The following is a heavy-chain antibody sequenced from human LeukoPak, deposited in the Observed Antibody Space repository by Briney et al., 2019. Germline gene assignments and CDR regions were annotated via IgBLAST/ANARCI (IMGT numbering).Heavy chain of an antibody. J-gene: IGHJ6*03. V-gene: IGHV3-49*04. D-gene: IGHD5-18*01. CDR1: GFTFGDYA. CDR3: TRGSYSYGSPYYYYYYMDV. Sequence: GGSLRLSCTASGFTFGDYAMSWVRQAPGKGLEWVGFIRSKAYGGTTEYAASVKGRFTISRDDSKSIAYLQMNRLKTEDTAVYYCTRGSYSYGSPYYYYYYMDVWGKGTTVTVSS. CDR2: IRSKAYGGTT.